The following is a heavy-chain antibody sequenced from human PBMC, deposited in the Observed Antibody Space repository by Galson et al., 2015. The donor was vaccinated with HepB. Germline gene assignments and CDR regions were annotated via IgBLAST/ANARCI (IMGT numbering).Heavy chain of an antibody. CDR2: ISGSGGST. V-gene: IGHV3-23*01. CDR1: GFTFSSYA. Sequence: SLRLSCAASGFTFSSYAMSWVRQAPGKGLEWVSAISGSGGSTYYADSVKGRFTISRDNSKNTLYLQMNSLRAEDTAVYYCAKVGMVRGVVDWFDPWGQGTLVTVSS. J-gene: IGHJ5*02. CDR3: AKVGMVRGVVDWFDP. D-gene: IGHD3-10*01.